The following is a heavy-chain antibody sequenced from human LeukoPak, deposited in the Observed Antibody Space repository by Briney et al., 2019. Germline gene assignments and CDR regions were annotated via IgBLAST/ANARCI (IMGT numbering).Heavy chain of an antibody. Sequence: GGSLRLSCAASGFIFRSYSMNWVRQAPGKGLEWVSSISGSSSYIYYADSMKGRFTISRDNAKKSLYLQMNSLRVEDTAVYYCARDSSGWSHGGYYFDSWGQGTLVTVSS. V-gene: IGHV3-21*01. D-gene: IGHD6-19*01. CDR1: GFIFRSYS. J-gene: IGHJ4*02. CDR3: ARDSSGWSHGGYYFDS. CDR2: ISGSSSYI.